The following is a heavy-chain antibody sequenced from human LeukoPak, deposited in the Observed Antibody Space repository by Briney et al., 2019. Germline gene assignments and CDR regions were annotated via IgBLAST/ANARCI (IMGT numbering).Heavy chain of an antibody. J-gene: IGHJ6*04. D-gene: IGHD3-9*01. CDR2: FDTEDGET. V-gene: IGHV1-24*01. CDR1: GYTLTELS. Sequence: GASVKVSCTVSGYTLTELSMHWVRQAPGKGLEWMGGFDTEDGETIYAQKFQGRVTMTEDTSTDTAYMELSSLRSEDTAVYYCATGKYYDILTGYKGDYYGMDVWGKGTTVTVSS. CDR3: ATGKYYDILTGYKGDYYGMDV.